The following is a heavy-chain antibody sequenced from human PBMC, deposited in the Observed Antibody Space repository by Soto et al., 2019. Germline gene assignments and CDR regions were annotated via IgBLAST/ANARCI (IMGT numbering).Heavy chain of an antibody. J-gene: IGHJ4*02. V-gene: IGHV3-23*01. CDR2: ISGSGGST. CDR1: GFTFSSYA. Sequence: EVQLLESGGGLVQPGGSLRLSCAASGFTFSSYAMSWVRQAPGKGLEWVSAISGSGGSTYYADSVKGRFTISRDNSKNTLYLQMNRLRAKFTAVYYCAKVRVGCSSTSCYGFDYWGQGTLVTVSS. CDR3: AKVRVGCSSTSCYGFDY. D-gene: IGHD2-2*01.